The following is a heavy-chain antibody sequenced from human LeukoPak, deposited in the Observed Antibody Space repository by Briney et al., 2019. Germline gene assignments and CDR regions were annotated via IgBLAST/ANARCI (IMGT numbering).Heavy chain of an antibody. Sequence: GGSLRLSCAASGFTFSSYGMNWVRQAPGKGLEWVSGISGSGGSTYYADSVKGRFTISRDNSKNTLYLQMNSLRAEDTAVYYCAKKQWLVTGSVDYWGQGTLVTVSS. CDR2: ISGSGGST. CDR1: GFTFSSYG. CDR3: AKKQWLVTGSVDY. V-gene: IGHV3-23*01. D-gene: IGHD6-19*01. J-gene: IGHJ4*02.